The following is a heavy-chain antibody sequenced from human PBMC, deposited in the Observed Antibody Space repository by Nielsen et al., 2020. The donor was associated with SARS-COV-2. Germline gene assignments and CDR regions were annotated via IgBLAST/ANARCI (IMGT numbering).Heavy chain of an antibody. J-gene: IGHJ4*02. CDR3: VRGLQVPNGLAHR. V-gene: IGHV3-74*01. CDR1: GFALSTYW. Sequence: GGSLRLSCVASGFALSTYWIHWVRQPPGKGLVWVSRINRDGSTTNYADSVKGRFTISRDNAKNTLYLQMNSLRAEDTAVYYCVRGLQVPNGLAHRWGQGTLVTVSS. D-gene: IGHD3-16*01. CDR2: INRDGSTT.